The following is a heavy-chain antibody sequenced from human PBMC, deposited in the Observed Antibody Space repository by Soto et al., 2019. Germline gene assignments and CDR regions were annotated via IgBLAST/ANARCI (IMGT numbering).Heavy chain of an antibody. D-gene: IGHD6-13*01. CDR2: IYYSGST. CDR3: ARRERAAGTDWWFDP. J-gene: IGHJ5*02. CDR1: GGSISSSSFH. V-gene: IGHV4-39*01. Sequence: QLQLQESGPGLVKPSETLSLTCTVSGGSISSSSFHWGWIRQPPGKGLEWIGSIYYSGSTYYSPHLKGRLTXSXXXSXXQSSLKLSSGTAADTVVYYCARRERAAGTDWWFDPWGQGTLVTVSS.